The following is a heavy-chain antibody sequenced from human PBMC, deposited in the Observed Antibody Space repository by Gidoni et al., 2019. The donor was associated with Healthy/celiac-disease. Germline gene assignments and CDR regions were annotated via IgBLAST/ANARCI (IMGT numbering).Heavy chain of an antibody. D-gene: IGHD3-22*01. Sequence: EVQLVESGGGVVQPGGSLRLSCAASGFTFDDYAMHWVRQAPGKGLEWVSLISGDGGSTYYADSVKGRFTISRDNSKNSLYLQMNSLRTEDTALYYCAKDILGDSSGYYYDYWGQGTLVTVSS. CDR2: ISGDGGST. J-gene: IGHJ4*02. V-gene: IGHV3-43*02. CDR3: AKDILGDSSGYYYDY. CDR1: GFTFDDYA.